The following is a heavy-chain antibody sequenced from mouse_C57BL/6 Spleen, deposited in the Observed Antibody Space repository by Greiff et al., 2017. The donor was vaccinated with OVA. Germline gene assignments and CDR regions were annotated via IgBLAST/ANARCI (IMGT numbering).Heavy chain of an antibody. CDR2: INYDGSST. J-gene: IGHJ4*01. Sequence: EVLLVESEGGLVQPGSSMKLSCTASGFTFSDYYMAWVRQVPEKGLEWVANINYDGSSTYYLDSLKSRFIISRDNAKNIRYLQMSSLKSEDTATYYCAREYYYGSSYGAMDYWGQGTSVTVSS. V-gene: IGHV5-16*01. CDR3: AREYYYGSSYGAMDY. CDR1: GFTFSDYY. D-gene: IGHD1-1*01.